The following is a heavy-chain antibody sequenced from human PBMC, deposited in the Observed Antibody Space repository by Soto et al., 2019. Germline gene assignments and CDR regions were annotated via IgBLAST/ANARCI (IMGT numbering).Heavy chain of an antibody. CDR2: IYATGTT. Sequence: PSETLSLTCTVSGGSISGFYGSWIRNFAGKGLEWIGRIYATGTTDYNPSLKSRVMMSVDTSKKQFSLKLRSVTAADTAVYYCVRDGTKTLRDWFDPWGQGISVTVSS. D-gene: IGHD1-1*01. J-gene: IGHJ5*02. CDR3: VRDGTKTLRDWFDP. V-gene: IGHV4-4*07. CDR1: GGSISGFY.